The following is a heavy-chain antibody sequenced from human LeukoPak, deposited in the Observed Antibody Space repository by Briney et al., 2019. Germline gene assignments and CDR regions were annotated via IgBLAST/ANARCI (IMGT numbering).Heavy chain of an antibody. D-gene: IGHD3-22*01. J-gene: IGHJ4*02. CDR2: ISAYNGNT. CDR1: GYTFTSHG. CDR3: ARESSDSSGYYYGD. Sequence: GASVKVSCKASGYTFTSHGISWVRQAPGQGLEWMGWISAYNGNTNYAQKLQGRVTMTTDTSTSTAYMELRSLRSDDTAVYYCARESSDSSGYYYGDWGQGTLVTVSS. V-gene: IGHV1-18*01.